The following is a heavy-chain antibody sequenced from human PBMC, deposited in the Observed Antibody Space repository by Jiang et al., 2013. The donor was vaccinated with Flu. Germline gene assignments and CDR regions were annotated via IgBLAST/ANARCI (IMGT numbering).Heavy chain of an antibody. CDR2: IIPIFGTA. CDR1: GGTFSSYA. V-gene: IGHV1-69*01. Sequence: SGAEVKKPGSSVKVSCKASGGTFSSYAISWVRQAPGQGLEWMGGIIPIFGTANYAQKFQGRVTITADESTSTAYMELSSLRSEDTAVYYCASNSSPLDYGGNGHLGYWGQGTLVTVSS. D-gene: IGHD4-23*01. CDR3: ASNSSPLDYGGNGHLGY. J-gene: IGHJ4*02.